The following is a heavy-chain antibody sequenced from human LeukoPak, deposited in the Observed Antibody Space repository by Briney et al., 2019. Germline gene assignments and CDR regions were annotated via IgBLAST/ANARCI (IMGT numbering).Heavy chain of an antibody. CDR3: AREGLRYFDWPDDAFDI. Sequence: ASVKVSCKASGYTFTSYGISWVRQAPGQGLEWMXXXSAYNGNTNYAQKLQGRVTMTTDTSTSTAYMELRSLRSDDTAVYYCAREGLRYFDWPDDAFDIWGQGTMVTVSS. V-gene: IGHV1-18*04. D-gene: IGHD3-9*01. J-gene: IGHJ3*02. CDR2: XSAYNGNT. CDR1: GYTFTSYG.